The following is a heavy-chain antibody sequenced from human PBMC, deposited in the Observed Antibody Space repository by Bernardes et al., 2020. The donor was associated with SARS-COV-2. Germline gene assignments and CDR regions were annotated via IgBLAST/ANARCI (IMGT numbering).Heavy chain of an antibody. V-gene: IGHV3-23*01. CDR2: ISGSGSST. CDR3: AKVEGLASAGTGAFDI. Sequence: GSVRLSCAASGFTFSSSDMSWVRQAPGKGLDYVSTISGSGSSTYNADSVKGRFTIFRDNSKDTVYLEMNRLRAEDTAVYYCAKVEGLASAGTGAFDIWGQGTMVSVSS. D-gene: IGHD6-13*01. CDR1: GFTFSSSD. J-gene: IGHJ3*02.